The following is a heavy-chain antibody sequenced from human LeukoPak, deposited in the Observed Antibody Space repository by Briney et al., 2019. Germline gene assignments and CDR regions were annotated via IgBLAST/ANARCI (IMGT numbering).Heavy chain of an antibody. CDR1: GGSISSYH. Sequence: SETLSLTCTVSGGSISSYHWSWIRQSAEKGLEWIGRLNTRGSTNYNPSLKSRVTMSVDTSKNQFSLKLSSVTAADTAVYYCAREGNYYGSGSIYYFGMDVWGQGTTVTVSS. V-gene: IGHV4-4*07. CDR3: AREGNYYGSGSIYYFGMDV. J-gene: IGHJ6*02. D-gene: IGHD3-10*01. CDR2: LNTRGST.